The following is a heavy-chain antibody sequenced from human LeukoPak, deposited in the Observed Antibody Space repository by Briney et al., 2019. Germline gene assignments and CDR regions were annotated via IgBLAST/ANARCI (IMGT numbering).Heavy chain of an antibody. CDR3: ARETAAAGYYYYYMDV. J-gene: IGHJ6*03. CDR1: GGSISSGSYY. V-gene: IGHV4-61*02. CDR2: IYTSGST. D-gene: IGHD6-13*01. Sequence: SETLSLTCTVSGGSISSGSYYWSWIRQPAGKGLEWIGRIYTSGSTNYNPSLKSRVTVSVDTSKNQFSLKLSSVTAADTAVYYCARETAAAGYYYYYMDVWGKGTTVTVSS.